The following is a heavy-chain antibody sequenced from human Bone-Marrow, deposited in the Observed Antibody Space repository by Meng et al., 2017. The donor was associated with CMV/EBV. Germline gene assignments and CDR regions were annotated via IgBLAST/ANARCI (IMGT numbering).Heavy chain of an antibody. D-gene: IGHD3-10*01. Sequence: GESLKISCKGSGYSFTSYWIGWVRQMPGKGLEWMGIIYPGDSDTRYSPSFQGQVTISADKSINTAYLQWSSLKASDTAIYYCVRRSGGAGIRLGSSFDYWGQGTLVTVSS. V-gene: IGHV5-51*01. J-gene: IGHJ4*02. CDR1: GYSFTSYW. CDR3: VRRSGGAGIRLGSSFDY. CDR2: IYPGDSDT.